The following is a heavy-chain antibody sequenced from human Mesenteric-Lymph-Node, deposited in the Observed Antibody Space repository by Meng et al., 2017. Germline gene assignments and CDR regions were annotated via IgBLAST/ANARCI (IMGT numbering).Heavy chain of an antibody. CDR1: GGSFSGYY. CDR2: IYHSGST. Sequence: GSLRLSCAVYGGSFSGYYWSWIRQPPGKGLEWIGEIYHSGSTNYNPSLKSRVTISVDKSKNQFSLKLSSVTAADTAVYYCARGVGDYYESSGHLSGDAFKTWAQGPL. CDR3: ARGVGDYYESSGHLSGDAFKT. D-gene: IGHD3-22*01. J-gene: IGHJ3*02. V-gene: IGHV4-34*01.